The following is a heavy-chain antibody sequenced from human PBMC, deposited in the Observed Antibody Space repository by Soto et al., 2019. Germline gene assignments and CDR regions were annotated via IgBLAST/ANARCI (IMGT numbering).Heavy chain of an antibody. CDR1: GFTFSSYA. J-gene: IGHJ6*03. CDR2: ISGSGGST. D-gene: IGHD3-3*01. Sequence: GGSLRLSCAASGFTFSSYAMSWVRQAPGKGLEWVSAISGSGGSTYYADSVKGRFTISRDNSKNTLYLQMNSLRAEDPAVYYCAKVHRTHRLLEWFTPHYYYYMDVWGKGTTVTVSS. V-gene: IGHV3-23*01. CDR3: AKVHRTHRLLEWFTPHYYYYMDV.